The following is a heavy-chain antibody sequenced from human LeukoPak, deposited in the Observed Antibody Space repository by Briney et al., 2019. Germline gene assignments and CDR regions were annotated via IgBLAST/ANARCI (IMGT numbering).Heavy chain of an antibody. CDR2: IYYSGST. CDR3: ARDRTSSSWYPEDHEDY. CDR1: GGSISSSSYY. V-gene: IGHV4-39*07. Sequence: SETLSLTCTVSGGSISSSSYYWGWIRQPPGKGLEWIGSIYYSGSTYYNPSLKSRVTISVDTSKNQFSLKLSSVTAADTAVYYCARDRTSSSWYPEDHEDYWGQGTLVTVSS. J-gene: IGHJ4*02. D-gene: IGHD6-13*01.